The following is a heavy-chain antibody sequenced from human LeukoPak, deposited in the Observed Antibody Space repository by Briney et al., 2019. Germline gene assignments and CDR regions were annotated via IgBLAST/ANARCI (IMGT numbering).Heavy chain of an antibody. CDR3: ARGVTIFGNYRNWFDP. D-gene: IGHD3-3*01. J-gene: IGHJ5*02. CDR1: GGSFSGYY. V-gene: IGHV4-34*01. Sequence: SETLSLTCAVYGGSFSGYYWSWIRQPPGKGLEWIGEINHSGSTNYNPSLKSRVTISVDTSKNQFSLKLSSVTAADTAVYYCARGVTIFGNYRNWFDPWGQGTLVTVSS. CDR2: INHSGST.